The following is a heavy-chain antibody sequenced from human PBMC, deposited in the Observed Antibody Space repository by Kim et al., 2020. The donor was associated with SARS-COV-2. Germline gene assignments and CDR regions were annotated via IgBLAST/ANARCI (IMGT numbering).Heavy chain of an antibody. D-gene: IGHD6-19*01. CDR3: ARSAYTSGWGYFDY. CDR1: GGSISSYY. J-gene: IGHJ4*02. V-gene: IGHV4-59*01. Sequence: ETLSLTCTVSGGSISSYYWSWVRQPPGKGLEWIGYIYYSGSTNYNPSLKSRITMSLDASKKQFSLKLSSVTAADTAVYYCARSAYTSGWGYFDYWGQGTLVTVSS. CDR2: IYYSGST.